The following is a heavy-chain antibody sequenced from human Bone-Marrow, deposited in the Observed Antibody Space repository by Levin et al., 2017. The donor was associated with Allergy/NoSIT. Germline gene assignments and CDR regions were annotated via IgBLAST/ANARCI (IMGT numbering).Heavy chain of an antibody. J-gene: IGHJ4*02. V-gene: IGHV3-23*01. CDR3: AKDRGGLVDTVALDY. Sequence: PGGSLRLSCAASGFTFYYHAMSWVRQAPGKGLEWVSGISGSGGKNTHYADSLEGRFTISRDDSKNTLFLQMNSLRAEDTALYYCAKDRGGLVDTVALDYWGQGTPVTVSS. D-gene: IGHD5-18*01. CDR2: ISGSGGKNT. CDR1: GFTFYYHA.